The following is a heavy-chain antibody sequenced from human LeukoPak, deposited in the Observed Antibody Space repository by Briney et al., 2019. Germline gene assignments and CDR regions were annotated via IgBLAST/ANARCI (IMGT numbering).Heavy chain of an antibody. CDR2: IYTSGST. Sequence: PSETLSLTCTVSGGSISSYHWSWIRQPPGKGLEWIGYIYTSGSTNYNPSLKSRVTISVDTSKNQFSLKRSSVTAADTAVYYCARATDISPGDAFDIWGQGTMVTVSS. J-gene: IGHJ3*02. V-gene: IGHV4-4*09. CDR1: GGSISSYH. CDR3: ARATDISPGDAFDI. D-gene: IGHD2-15*01.